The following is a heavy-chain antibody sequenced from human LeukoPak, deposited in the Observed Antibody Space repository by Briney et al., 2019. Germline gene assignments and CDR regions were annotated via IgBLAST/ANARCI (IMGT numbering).Heavy chain of an antibody. CDR2: IIPIFGTA. Sequence: GASVKVSCKASGGTFSSYAISWVRQAPGQGLEWMGGIIPIFGTANYAQKFQGRVTITADESTSTAYMELSSLRSEDTAVYYCAFLPYCSSTSCYEGVAYWGQGTLVTVSS. CDR1: GGTFSSYA. CDR3: AFLPYCSSTSCYEGVAY. D-gene: IGHD2-2*01. V-gene: IGHV1-69*01. J-gene: IGHJ4*02.